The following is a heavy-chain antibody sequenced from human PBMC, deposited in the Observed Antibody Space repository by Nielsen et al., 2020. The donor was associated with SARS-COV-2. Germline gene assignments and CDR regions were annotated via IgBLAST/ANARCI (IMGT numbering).Heavy chain of an antibody. D-gene: IGHD3-3*01. CDR1: GGSISSSSYY. CDR3: AEVFGVVTPEGFDP. CDR2: IYYSGST. Sequence: SETLSLTCTVSGGSISSSSYYWGWIRQPPGKGLEWIGSIYYSGSTYYNPSLKSRVTISVDTSKNQFSLKLGSVTAADTAVYYCAEVFGVVTPEGFDPWGQGTLVTVSS. J-gene: IGHJ5*02. V-gene: IGHV4-39*01.